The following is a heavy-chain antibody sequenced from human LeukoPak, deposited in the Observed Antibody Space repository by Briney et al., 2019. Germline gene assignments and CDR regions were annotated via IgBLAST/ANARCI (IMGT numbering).Heavy chain of an antibody. CDR1: GFIFRNYW. Sequence: GGSLRLSCVASGFIFRNYWMSWVRQAPGKGLEWVANIDHDGGDKNYVDSVKGRFTISRDNAKSSLYLQMSSLRVEDTAVYYCAITGGPTVTAFDLWGQGILVTVSS. J-gene: IGHJ4*02. D-gene: IGHD4-17*01. CDR3: AITGGPTVTAFDL. V-gene: IGHV3-7*02. CDR2: IDHDGGDK.